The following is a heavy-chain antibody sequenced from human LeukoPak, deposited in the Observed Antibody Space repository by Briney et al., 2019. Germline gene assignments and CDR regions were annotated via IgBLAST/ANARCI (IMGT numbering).Heavy chain of an antibody. CDR1: GFTFSSYG. V-gene: IGHV3-30*19. CDR3: ARDPARLRELDY. D-gene: IGHD5-12*01. Sequence: PGGSLRLSCAASGFTFSSYGMHWVRQAPGKGLEWVAVISYDGSNKYYADSVKGRFTISRDNSKNTLYLQMNSLRAEDTAVYYCARDPARLRELDYWGQGTLVTVSS. J-gene: IGHJ4*02. CDR2: ISYDGSNK.